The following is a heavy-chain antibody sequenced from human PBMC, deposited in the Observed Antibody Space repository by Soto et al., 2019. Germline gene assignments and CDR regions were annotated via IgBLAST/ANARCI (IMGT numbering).Heavy chain of an antibody. V-gene: IGHV1-58*01. CDR2: IVVGSGNT. D-gene: IGHD3-22*01. CDR3: AADPSYYYDSSGYFSFYGMDV. Sequence: SVKVSCKASGFTFTSSAVQWVRQARGQRLEWIGWIVVGSGNTNYAQKFQERVTITRDMSTSTAYMELSSLRSEDTAVYYCAADPSYYYDSSGYFSFYGMDVWGQGTTVTVSS. J-gene: IGHJ6*02. CDR1: GFTFTSSA.